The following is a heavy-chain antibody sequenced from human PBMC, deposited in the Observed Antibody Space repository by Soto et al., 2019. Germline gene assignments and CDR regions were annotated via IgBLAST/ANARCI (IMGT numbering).Heavy chain of an antibody. J-gene: IGHJ4*02. V-gene: IGHV3-23*01. Sequence: PGGSLRLSCAVSRFSFSTYAVSWVRQAPGRGLEWVSSISISGGSTYYADSVKGRFTISRDNSKNTLYLQMISLRAEDTAVYYCAKLSARDYGDQIDSWGQGTLVTVSS. CDR2: ISISGGST. CDR3: AKLSARDYGDQIDS. D-gene: IGHD4-17*01. CDR1: RFSFSTYA.